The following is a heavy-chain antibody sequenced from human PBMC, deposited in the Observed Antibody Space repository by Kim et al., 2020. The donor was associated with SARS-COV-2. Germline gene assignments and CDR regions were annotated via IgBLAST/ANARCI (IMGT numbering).Heavy chain of an antibody. Sequence: FQGRVTINADESTSTAYMELSSLRSEDTAVYYCARVDSSGYYSYYYGMDVWGQGTTVTVSS. V-gene: IGHV1-69*01. D-gene: IGHD3-22*01. CDR3: ARVDSSGYYSYYYGMDV. J-gene: IGHJ6*02.